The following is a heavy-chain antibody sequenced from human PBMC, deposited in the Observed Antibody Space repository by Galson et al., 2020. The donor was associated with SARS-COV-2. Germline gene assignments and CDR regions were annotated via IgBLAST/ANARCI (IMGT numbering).Heavy chain of an antibody. CDR2: IYHSGST. Sequence: SETLSLTCAVSGGSISSSNWWSWVRQPPGKGLEWIGEIYHSGSTNYNPSLKSRVTISVDKSKNQFSLKLSSVTAADTTVYYCARDRGRLRAHPLYYYYGMDVWGQGTTVTVSS. CDR1: GGSISSSNW. CDR3: ARDRGRLRAHPLYYYYGMDV. D-gene: IGHD3-10*01. J-gene: IGHJ6*02. V-gene: IGHV4-4*02.